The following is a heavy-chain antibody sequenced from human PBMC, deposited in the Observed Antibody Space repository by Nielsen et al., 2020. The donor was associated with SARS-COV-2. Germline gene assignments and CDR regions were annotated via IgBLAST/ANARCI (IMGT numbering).Heavy chain of an antibody. V-gene: IGHV3-9*01. CDR3: ARYSRSSSGRF. Sequence: SLKISCVASGFTFDAYAMHWVRQAPGKGLEWVSGISWDSGSIGYADSVKGRFTLSRDNAKNTLYLQMNSLRTEDTAVYYCARYSRSSSGRFWGQGTLVTVSS. CDR2: ISWDSGSI. J-gene: IGHJ4*02. CDR1: GFTFDAYA. D-gene: IGHD6-6*01.